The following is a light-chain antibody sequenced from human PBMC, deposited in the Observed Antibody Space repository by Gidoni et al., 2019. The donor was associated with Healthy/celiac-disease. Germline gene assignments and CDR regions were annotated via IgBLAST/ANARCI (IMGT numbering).Light chain of an antibody. V-gene: IGKV3-15*01. CDR2: DAS. CDR1: QSVSSN. Sequence: EIVMTQSPATLSVSPGERATPSCRTSQSVSSNLYWYQQKPGQAPRLLIYDASTRSTSIPARCSGSGSGTEYTLTISSLQSEDFSVYYCQQYSNCPPCTFGQXTKLEIK. CDR3: QQYSNCPPCT. J-gene: IGKJ2*02.